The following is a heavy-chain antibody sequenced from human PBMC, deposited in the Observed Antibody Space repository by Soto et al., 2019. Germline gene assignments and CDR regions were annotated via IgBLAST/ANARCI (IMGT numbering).Heavy chain of an antibody. J-gene: IGHJ4*02. CDR2: ISAYNGNT. V-gene: IGHV1-18*01. Sequence: QVQLVQSGAEVKKPGASVKVSCKASGYTFTSYGISWVRQAPGQVLEWMGWISAYNGNTNSAQKLQGRVTMTTDTSTSTAYMELRSLRSDDTAVYYCARDSFPYSSSWYGGYWGQGTLVTVSS. CDR1: GYTFTSYG. D-gene: IGHD6-13*01. CDR3: ARDSFPYSSSWYGGY.